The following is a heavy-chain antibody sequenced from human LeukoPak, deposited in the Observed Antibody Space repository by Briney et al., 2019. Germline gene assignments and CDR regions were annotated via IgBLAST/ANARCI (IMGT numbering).Heavy chain of an antibody. Sequence: GASVKVSCKASGGTFSSYAISWVRQAPGQGLEWMGGIIPIFGTANYAQKFQGRVTITTDESTSTAYMELSSLRSEDTAVYYCYGTDTDYGDNSENDAFDIWGQGTMVTVSS. CDR1: GGTFSSYA. J-gene: IGHJ3*02. CDR2: IIPIFGTA. D-gene: IGHD4/OR15-4a*01. CDR3: YGTDTDYGDNSENDAFDI. V-gene: IGHV1-69*05.